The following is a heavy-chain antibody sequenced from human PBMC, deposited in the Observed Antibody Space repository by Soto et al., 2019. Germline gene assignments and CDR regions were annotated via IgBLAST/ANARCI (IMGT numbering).Heavy chain of an antibody. J-gene: IGHJ4*02. CDR3: AKELGDYQSGIHIDC. D-gene: IGHD3-10*01. CDR1: GFTFSNYA. CDR2: ISGSGDIT. Sequence: EVHLLESGGGLVQPGESLRLSCAASGFTFSNYAMNWVRRAPGKGLEWVSVISGSGDITYYTDSVKGRFTISRDNSKNTLYVQMNSLRAEDTAVYYCAKELGDYQSGIHIDCWGQGTLVTVSS. V-gene: IGHV3-23*01.